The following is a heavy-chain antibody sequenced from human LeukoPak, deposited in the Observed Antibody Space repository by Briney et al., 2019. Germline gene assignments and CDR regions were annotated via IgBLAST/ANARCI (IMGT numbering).Heavy chain of an antibody. CDR1: GFTFSNAW. CDR3: TTALWFGGNYFDY. J-gene: IGHJ4*02. Sequence: GGSLRLSCAASGFTFSNAWMNWVRQAPGKGLEWVGRIKSKTDGGTTDYAAPVKGRFTISRDDSKNTLYLQMNSLKTEDTAVYYCTTALWFGGNYFDYWGQGTLVTVSS. CDR2: IKSKTDGGTT. V-gene: IGHV3-15*07. D-gene: IGHD3-10*01.